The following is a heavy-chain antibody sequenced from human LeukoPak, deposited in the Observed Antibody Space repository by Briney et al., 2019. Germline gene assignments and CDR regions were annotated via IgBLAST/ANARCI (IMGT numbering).Heavy chain of an antibody. CDR2: ISRSGGST. CDR3: AKDGDTYGFFDY. CDR1: GFTFSSYV. J-gene: IGHJ4*02. V-gene: IGHV3-23*01. Sequence: GGSLRLSCAASGFTFSSYVMSWVRQTPGKGLEWVSGISRSGGSTYYADSVKGRFTISRDNSKNTLYLQMNSLRAEDTAVYYCAKDGDTYGFFDYWGQGALVTVSS. D-gene: IGHD5-18*01.